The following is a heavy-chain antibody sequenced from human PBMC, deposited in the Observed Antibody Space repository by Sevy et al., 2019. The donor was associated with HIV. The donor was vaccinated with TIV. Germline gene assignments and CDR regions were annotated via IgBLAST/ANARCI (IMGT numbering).Heavy chain of an antibody. CDR1: GFTFNSYA. V-gene: IGHV3-23*01. D-gene: IGHD3-10*01. CDR3: AKDFLSPNYYGTQFDF. CDR2: ISTGGGFT. Sequence: GGSLLSCATSGFTFNSYAMSWVRQAPGKGLEWVSTISTGGGFTYYADSVKGRFSISRDNFNNTLFLQMNSLRADDTAMYYCAKDFLSPNYYGTQFDFWGQGTVVTVSS. J-gene: IGHJ4*02.